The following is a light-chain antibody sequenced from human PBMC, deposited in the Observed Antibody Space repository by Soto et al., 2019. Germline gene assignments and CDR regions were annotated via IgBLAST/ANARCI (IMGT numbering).Light chain of an antibody. Sequence: EIVLTQSPATLCLSPGEIHNLSCSASQIVSSYLAWYQQKPGQAPRLIIYGASTRATGVQARFSGSGSGTEFTLTIRSLQSEDFAVYCCKQYNSWPPKFGQGTKGAIK. V-gene: IGKV3-15*01. J-gene: IGKJ1*01. CDR1: QIVSSY. CDR3: KQYNSWPPK. CDR2: GAS.